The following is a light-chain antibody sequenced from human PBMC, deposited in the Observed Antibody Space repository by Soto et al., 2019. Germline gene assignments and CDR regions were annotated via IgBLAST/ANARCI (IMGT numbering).Light chain of an antibody. Sequence: DIQITQSPSSLSASIGDRVTITFRASQSISSYLNWYQQKPGKAPKLLIYAASSLQSGVPSRFSGSGSGTDFTLTISSLQPEDFATYYCQQSYSTPWTVGQGTKVDI. CDR3: QQSYSTPWT. CDR1: QSISSY. J-gene: IGKJ1*01. CDR2: AAS. V-gene: IGKV1-39*01.